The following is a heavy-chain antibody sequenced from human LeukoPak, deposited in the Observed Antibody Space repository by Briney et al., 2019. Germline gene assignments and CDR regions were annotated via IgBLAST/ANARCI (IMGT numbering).Heavy chain of an antibody. CDR3: ARESYGDYPAFDI. D-gene: IGHD4-17*01. Sequence: GGSLRLSCAASGFTFSSYAMHWVRQAPGKGLEWVAVISYDGSNKYYADSVKGRFTISRDNSKNTLYLQMNSLRAEDTAVYYCARESYGDYPAFDIWGQGTMVTVSS. V-gene: IGHV3-30-3*01. CDR1: GFTFSSYA. CDR2: ISYDGSNK. J-gene: IGHJ3*02.